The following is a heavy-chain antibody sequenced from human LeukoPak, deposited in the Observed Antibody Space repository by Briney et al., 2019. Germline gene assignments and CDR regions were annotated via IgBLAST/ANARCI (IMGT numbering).Heavy chain of an antibody. Sequence: PGGSLRLSCAASGFTFSSYSMNWVRQAPGKGLEWVSSISSSTTYIYYADSLKGRFTISRDNAKNSLYLQMNSLRDEDTAVYYCARGQSGTYRDFDYWGQGTLVTVSS. V-gene: IGHV3-21*03. D-gene: IGHD1-26*01. J-gene: IGHJ4*02. CDR2: ISSSTTYI. CDR3: ARGQSGTYRDFDY. CDR1: GFTFSSYS.